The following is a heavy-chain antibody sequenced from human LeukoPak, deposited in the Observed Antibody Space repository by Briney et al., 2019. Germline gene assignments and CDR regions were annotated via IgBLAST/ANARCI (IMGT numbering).Heavy chain of an antibody. CDR3: ATWDYYDSSGYFLFDY. J-gene: IGHJ4*02. CDR1: GYTLTELS. V-gene: IGHV1-24*01. D-gene: IGHD3-22*01. Sequence: ASVKVSCKVSGYTLTELSMHWVRQAPGKGLEWMGGFYPEDGETIYAQKFQGRVTMTEDTSTDTAYMELSSLRSEDTAVYYCATWDYYDSSGYFLFDYWGQGTLVTVSS. CDR2: FYPEDGET.